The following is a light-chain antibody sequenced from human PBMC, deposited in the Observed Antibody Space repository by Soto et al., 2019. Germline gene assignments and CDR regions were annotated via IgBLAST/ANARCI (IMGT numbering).Light chain of an antibody. CDR3: QQYNNWPYT. V-gene: IGKV3D-15*01. CDR2: GAS. J-gene: IGKJ2*01. Sequence: EIVMTQSPATLSVSPGESGTLSCRASQSVSTNLAWYQHKPGQGPRLLMYGASTRATGLPARFSGSGSGTEITLTLSSLQSEDFVTYFCQQYNNWPYTFGQGTNLEIK. CDR1: QSVSTN.